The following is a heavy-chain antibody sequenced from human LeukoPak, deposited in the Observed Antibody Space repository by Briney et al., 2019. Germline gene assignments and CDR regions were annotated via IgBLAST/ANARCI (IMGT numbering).Heavy chain of an antibody. CDR1: GYTFTSYD. CDR3: ARVFDSGSYYGAFDI. CDR2: MNPNSGNT. D-gene: IGHD1-26*01. V-gene: IGHV1-8*01. Sequence: ASVKVSCKASGYTFTSYDINWVRQATGQGLEWMGWMNPNSGNTGYAQKFQGRVTITADESTSTAYMELSSLRSEDTAVYYCARVFDSGSYYGAFDIWGQGTMVTVSS. J-gene: IGHJ3*02.